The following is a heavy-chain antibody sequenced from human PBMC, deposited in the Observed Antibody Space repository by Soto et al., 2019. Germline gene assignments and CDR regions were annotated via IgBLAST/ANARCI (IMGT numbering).Heavy chain of an antibody. D-gene: IGHD3-9*01. CDR2: IFYRGTT. CDR3: ARAFYDVLTGYYVRYFDH. V-gene: IGHV4-30-4*01. CDR1: GGSISSGDYY. J-gene: IGHJ4*02. Sequence: SETLSLTCTVSGGSISSGDYYWSWVRQPPGKGLEWIGYIFYRGTTYYNASLKSRLSMSVDTSKNQFSLKLTSVTAADTARYFFARAFYDVLTGYYVRYFDHWGQGILVTVS.